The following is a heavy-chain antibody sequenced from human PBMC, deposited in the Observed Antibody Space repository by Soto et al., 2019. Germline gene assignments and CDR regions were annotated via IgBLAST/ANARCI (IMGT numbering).Heavy chain of an antibody. CDR3: AHESSSWHEGAPWLDP. V-gene: IGHV2-5*02. D-gene: IGHD6-13*01. CDR2: IYWDDDK. J-gene: IGHJ5*02. CDR1: GFSLSTSGVG. Sequence: SGPTLVNPTQTLTLTCTFSGFSLSTSGVGVGWIRQPPGKALEWLALIYWDDDKRYSPSLKSRLTITKDTSKNQVVLTMTNMDPVDTATYYCAHESSSWHEGAPWLDPWGQGTLVTVSS.